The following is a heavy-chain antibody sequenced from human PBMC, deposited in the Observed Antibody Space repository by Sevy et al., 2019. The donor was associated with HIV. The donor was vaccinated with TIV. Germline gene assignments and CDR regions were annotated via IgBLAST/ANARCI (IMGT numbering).Heavy chain of an antibody. CDR3: AGENAWGRGYS. V-gene: IGHV4-59*08. D-gene: IGHD1-26*01. CDR2: IYYNGHI. J-gene: IGHJ4*02. Sequence: SKTLSLTCTVSGGSITSLYWNWIRQPPGKGLEWIANIYYNGHINYNPSLKSRVTLSLDTSKNQFSVRLSSVTAADTAMYYCAGENAWGRGYSWGQGTLVTVSS. CDR1: GGSITSLY.